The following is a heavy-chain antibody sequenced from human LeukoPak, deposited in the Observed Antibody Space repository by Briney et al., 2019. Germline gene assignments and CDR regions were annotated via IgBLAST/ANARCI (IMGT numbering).Heavy chain of an antibody. Sequence: PSETLSLTCAVSGYSISSGYYWGWIRQPPGKGLEWIGSIYHSGSTYYNPSLKSRVTISVDTSKNQFSLKLSSVTAADTAVYCCARDIRGSCFDYWGQGTLVTVSS. CDR2: IYHSGST. D-gene: IGHD2-15*01. CDR1: GYSISSGYY. V-gene: IGHV4-38-2*02. CDR3: ARDIRGSCFDY. J-gene: IGHJ4*02.